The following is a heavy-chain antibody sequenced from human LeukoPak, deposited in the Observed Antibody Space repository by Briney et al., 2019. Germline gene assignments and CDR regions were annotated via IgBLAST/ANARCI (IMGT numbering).Heavy chain of an antibody. Sequence: GRSLSLSCAASGFTFSSYGMHWVRQAPGKGLEWVAVISYDGSNKYYADSVKGRFTISRDNSKNTLYLQMNSLRAEDTAVYYCAKESIITIFGVVMGYWGQGTLVTVSS. J-gene: IGHJ4*02. CDR1: GFTFSSYG. CDR3: AKESIITIFGVVMGY. V-gene: IGHV3-30*18. CDR2: ISYDGSNK. D-gene: IGHD3-3*01.